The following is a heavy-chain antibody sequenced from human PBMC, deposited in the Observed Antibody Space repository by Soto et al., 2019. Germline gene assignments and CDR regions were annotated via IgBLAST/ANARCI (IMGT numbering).Heavy chain of an antibody. V-gene: IGHV1-8*01. CDR1: GYAFTNYA. D-gene: IGHD5-12*01. CDR2: MNPNTGGT. J-gene: IGHJ3*02. Sequence: QGQLVQSGAEVKKPGASVKVSCTASGYAFTNYAINWVRQAPGQGLEWMGWMNPNTGGTGYARQFQGRLTMTRNISMRTVYMELNSLRSDDSAVYYCAREWPDVFDIWGQGTKVIVSS. CDR3: AREWPDVFDI.